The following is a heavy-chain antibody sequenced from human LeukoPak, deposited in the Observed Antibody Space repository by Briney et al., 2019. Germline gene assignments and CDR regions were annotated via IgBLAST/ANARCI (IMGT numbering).Heavy chain of an antibody. D-gene: IGHD3-10*01. Sequence: QPGRSLRLSCAASGFTFSSYAMHWVRQAPGKGREWVAVISYDGSNKFYADSVKGRFTLSRDNSKNTLYLQMNSLRIEDTAVYYCGRGSVGFGELNYWGQGTLVTVSS. CDR1: GFTFSSYA. CDR2: ISYDGSNK. V-gene: IGHV3-30-3*01. J-gene: IGHJ4*02. CDR3: GRGSVGFGELNY.